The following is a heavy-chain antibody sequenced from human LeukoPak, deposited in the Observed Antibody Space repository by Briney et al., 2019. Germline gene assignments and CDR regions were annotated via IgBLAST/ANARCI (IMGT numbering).Heavy chain of an antibody. CDR1: GFTFSSYE. CDR3: ARDQNLLRSTPGGQSSVTRTYYYYYMDV. V-gene: IGHV3-48*03. CDR2: ISSSGSTI. Sequence: PGGSLRLSCAASGFTFSSYEMNWVRQAPGKGLEWVSYISSSGSTIYYADSVKGRFTISRDNAKNSLYLQMNSLRAEDTAVYYCARDQNLLRSTPGGQSSVTRTYYYYYMDVWGKGTTVTISS. J-gene: IGHJ6*03. D-gene: IGHD4-17*01.